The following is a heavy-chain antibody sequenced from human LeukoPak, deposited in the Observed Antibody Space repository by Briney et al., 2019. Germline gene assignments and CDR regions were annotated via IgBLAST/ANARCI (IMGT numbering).Heavy chain of an antibody. CDR1: GFTFSSYG. CDR2: ISYDGSNK. D-gene: IGHD6-13*01. V-gene: IGHV3-30*18. CDR3: AKDHGGIAI. J-gene: IGHJ3*02. Sequence: PGGSLRLSCAASGFTFSSYGMHWVRQAPGKGLEWVAVISYDGSNKYYADSVKGRFTISRHNSKNTLYLQMNSLRAEDTAVYYCAKDHGGIAIWGQGTMVTVSS.